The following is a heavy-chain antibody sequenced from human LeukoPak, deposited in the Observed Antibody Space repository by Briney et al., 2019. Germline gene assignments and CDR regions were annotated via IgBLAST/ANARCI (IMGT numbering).Heavy chain of an antibody. CDR2: ISYDGSNK. J-gene: IGHJ4*02. CDR1: GFTFFSYG. CDR3: AKDQSDRSGWLPLDY. Sequence: GRSLRQISAASGFTFFSYGMHWVRQAPGKGLEWVAVISYDGSNKYYADSVKGRFTISRDNSKNTLYLQMNSLRAEDTAVYYCAKDQSDRSGWLPLDYWGQGTLVTVSS. V-gene: IGHV3-30*18. D-gene: IGHD6-13*01.